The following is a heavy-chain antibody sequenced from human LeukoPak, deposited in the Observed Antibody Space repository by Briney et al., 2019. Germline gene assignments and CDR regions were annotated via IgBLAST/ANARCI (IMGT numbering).Heavy chain of an antibody. CDR1: GYSFTSYW. V-gene: IGHV5-51*01. CDR3: ARLGDITMVRGVILTAAFDI. D-gene: IGHD3-10*01. CDR2: IYPGDSDT. Sequence: GESLKISCKGSGYSFTSYWIGWVRQMPGKGLEWMGIIYPGDSDTRYSPSFQGQVTISADKSISTAYLQWSSLKASDTAMYYCARLGDITMVRGVILTAAFDIWGQGTMVTVSS. J-gene: IGHJ3*02.